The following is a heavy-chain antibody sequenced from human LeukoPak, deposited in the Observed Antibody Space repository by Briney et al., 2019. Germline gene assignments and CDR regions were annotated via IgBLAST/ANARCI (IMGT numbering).Heavy chain of an antibody. V-gene: IGHV3-48*03. J-gene: IGHJ3*01. D-gene: IGHD2-21*02. CDR1: GFTFSSYE. CDR3: ARDKTPYCGGDCFAFDV. Sequence: PGGSLILSCAASGFTFSSYEMNWVRQAPGKGLEWVSYITRSGSTIYYADSVKGRFTISRDNAKNSLYLQMNSLRAEDTAVYYCARDKTPYCGGDCFAFDVWGQGTMVTVSS. CDR2: ITRSGSTI.